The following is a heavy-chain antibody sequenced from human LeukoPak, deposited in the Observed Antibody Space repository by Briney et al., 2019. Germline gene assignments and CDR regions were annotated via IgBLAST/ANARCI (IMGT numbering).Heavy chain of an antibody. Sequence: GGSLRLSCAASGFTFSSYSMNWVRQAPGKGLEWVANIKQDGSEKYYVDSVKGRFTISRDNAKNSLYLQMNSLRAEDTAVYYCARRSSGWYSYYFDYWGQGTLVTVSS. J-gene: IGHJ4*02. CDR1: GFTFSSYS. CDR2: IKQDGSEK. V-gene: IGHV3-7*01. CDR3: ARRSSGWYSYYFDY. D-gene: IGHD6-19*01.